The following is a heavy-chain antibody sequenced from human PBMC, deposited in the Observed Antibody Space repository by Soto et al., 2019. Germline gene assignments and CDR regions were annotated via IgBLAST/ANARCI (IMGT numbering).Heavy chain of an antibody. J-gene: IGHJ4*02. Sequence: SETLSLTCAVYGGSFSGYYWSWIRQPPGKGLEWIGEINHSGSTNYNPSLKSRVTISVDTSKNQFSLKLSSVTAADTAVYYCAQGYSSSTSSYFDYWGQGTLVTVSS. V-gene: IGHV4-34*01. CDR2: INHSGST. D-gene: IGHD6-6*01. CDR1: GGSFSGYY. CDR3: AQGYSSSTSSYFDY.